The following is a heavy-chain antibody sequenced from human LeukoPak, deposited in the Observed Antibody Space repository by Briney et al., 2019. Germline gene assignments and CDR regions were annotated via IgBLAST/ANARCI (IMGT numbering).Heavy chain of an antibody. V-gene: IGHV3-53*01. CDR3: ARHKAARYFDY. CDR2: IYSGGST. CDR1: GFTFSSNY. Sequence: PGGSLRLSCAASGFTFSSNYMSWARQAPGKGLEGVSVIYSGGSTYYSDSVTGRFTISRDNSKNTLYLQMNSLRAEDTAVYYCARHKAARYFDYWGQGTLVTVSS. J-gene: IGHJ4*02. D-gene: IGHD6-6*01.